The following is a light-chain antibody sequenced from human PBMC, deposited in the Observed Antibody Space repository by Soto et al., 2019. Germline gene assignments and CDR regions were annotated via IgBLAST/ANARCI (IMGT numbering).Light chain of an antibody. J-gene: IGKJ4*01. CDR1: QTVRNNY. V-gene: IGKV3-20*01. Sequence: EFVFTQSPGTLSLSPGERATLSCRASQTVRNNYLAWYQQKPGQAPRLLIYDAFSRETGIPDRFSGGGSGTEFTLTISRLEPEDFAVYYCQQFSSSPLTFGGGTKVDIK. CDR3: QQFSSSPLT. CDR2: DAF.